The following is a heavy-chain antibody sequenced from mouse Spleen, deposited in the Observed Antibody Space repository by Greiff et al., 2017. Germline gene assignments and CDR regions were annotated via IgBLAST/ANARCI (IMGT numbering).Heavy chain of an antibody. CDR2: INPNNGGT. CDR1: GYTFTDYY. V-gene: IGHV1-26*01. Sequence: EVQLQQSGPELVKPGASVKISCKASGYTFTDYYINWVKQSHGKSLEWIGDINPNNGGTSYNQKFKGKATLTVDKSSSTAYMELRSLTSEDSAVYYCLTGWFAYWGQGTLVTVSA. CDR3: LTGWFAY. J-gene: IGHJ3*01. D-gene: IGHD4-1*01.